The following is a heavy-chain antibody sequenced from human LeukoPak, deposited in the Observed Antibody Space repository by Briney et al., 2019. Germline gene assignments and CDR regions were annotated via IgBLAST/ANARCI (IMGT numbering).Heavy chain of an antibody. J-gene: IGHJ5*02. D-gene: IGHD3-3*01. CDR2: ISAYKGNT. CDR3: ERGQSVFLELGNWFDP. V-gene: IGHV1-18*01. CDR1: GYTFTSYG. Sequence: GASVKVSCKASGYTFTSYGISWVRQAPGQGLEWMGWISAYKGNTNYAQKLQGRVTMTTDTSTSTAYMELRSLRSDDTAVYYCERGQSVFLELGNWFDPWGQGTLVTVSS.